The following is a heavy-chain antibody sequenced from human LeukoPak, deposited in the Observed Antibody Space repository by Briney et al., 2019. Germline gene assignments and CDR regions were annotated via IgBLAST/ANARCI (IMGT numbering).Heavy chain of an antibody. CDR1: GYTFTGYY. V-gene: IGHV1-69*13. D-gene: IGHD3-3*01. CDR2: IIPIFGTA. J-gene: IGHJ5*02. Sequence: SVKVSCKASGYTFTGYYMHWVRQAPGQGLEWMGGIIPIFGTANYAQKFQGRVTITADESTSTAYMELSSLRSEDTAVYYCARVITIFGVVNPRWDWFDPWGQGTLVTVSS. CDR3: ARVITIFGVVNPRWDWFDP.